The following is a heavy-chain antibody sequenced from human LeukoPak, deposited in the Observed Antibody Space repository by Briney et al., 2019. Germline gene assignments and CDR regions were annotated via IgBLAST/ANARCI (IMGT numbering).Heavy chain of an antibody. CDR1: GFTFSSYA. CDR3: AAAVTTGRAEHY. Sequence: GRSLRLSCAASGFTFSSYAMTWVRQAPGKGLEWVSGISKSGNNTYYADSVAGRLTISRDNSKTTLYLQMNSLRADDTAVYYCAAAVTTGRAEHYWGQGTLVTVSS. J-gene: IGHJ4*02. D-gene: IGHD4-17*01. V-gene: IGHV3-23*05. CDR2: ISKSGNNT.